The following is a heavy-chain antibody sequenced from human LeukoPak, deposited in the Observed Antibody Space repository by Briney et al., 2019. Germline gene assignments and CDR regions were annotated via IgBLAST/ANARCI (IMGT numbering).Heavy chain of an antibody. V-gene: IGHV1-69*13. J-gene: IGHJ4*02. CDR3: ASDTMVRGVYGEERKFDY. CDR2: IIPIFGTA. Sequence: ASVKVSCKASGGTFSSYAISWVRQAPGQGLEWMGGIIPIFGTANYAQKFQGRVTITADESTSTAYMELSSLRSEDTAVYYRASDTMVRGVYGEERKFDYWGQGTLVSLSS. CDR1: GGTFSSYA. D-gene: IGHD3-10*01.